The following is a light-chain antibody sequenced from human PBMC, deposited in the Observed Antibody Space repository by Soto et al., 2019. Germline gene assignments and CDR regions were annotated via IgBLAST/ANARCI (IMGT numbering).Light chain of an antibody. CDR2: DVA. J-gene: IGKJ2*01. Sequence: DIQMILSTFTLWTSLGHKVTVTYRAIQNIHTCFAPYQHKPGEATKLLIYDVANLQSGVGSRFSGSRSGTEFTLTIGSLQPDDSAIYHCQQYSTHSAFGQGTKVEIK. V-gene: IGKV1-5*01. CDR1: QNIHTC. CDR3: QQYSTHSA.